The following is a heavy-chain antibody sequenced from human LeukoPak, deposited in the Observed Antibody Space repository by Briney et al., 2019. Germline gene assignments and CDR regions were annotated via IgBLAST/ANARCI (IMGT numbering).Heavy chain of an antibody. CDR2: ISGSGGSI. D-gene: IGHD2-8*02. J-gene: IGHJ4*02. CDR1: GFTFSSYA. Sequence: GGSLRLSCAASGFTFSSYAMSWVRQAPGKGLEWVSVISGSGGSINYADSVKGRFTISRDNSKNTLYLQMNSLRAEDTAVYYCAGGISRDYWGQGTLVTVSS. V-gene: IGHV3-23*01. CDR3: AGGISRDY.